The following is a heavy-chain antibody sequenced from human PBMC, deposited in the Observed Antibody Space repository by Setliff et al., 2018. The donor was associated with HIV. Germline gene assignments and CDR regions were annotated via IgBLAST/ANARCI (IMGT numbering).Heavy chain of an antibody. CDR3: AKEGGYCSGTTCFGFDY. J-gene: IGHJ4*02. Sequence: SETLSLTCDVSIYSINSVHSWGWIRQPPGKGLEWIGTMHHSGNTHYKSTLKGRVTVSLDKSKNQLSLKLRSVTAADTAVYYCAKEGGYCSGTTCFGFDYWGQGTLVTVS. V-gene: IGHV4-38-2*02. CDR1: IYSINSVHS. D-gene: IGHD2-2*01. CDR2: MHHSGNT.